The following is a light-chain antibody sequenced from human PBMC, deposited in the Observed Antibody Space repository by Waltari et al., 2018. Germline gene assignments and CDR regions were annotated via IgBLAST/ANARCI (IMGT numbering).Light chain of an antibody. CDR3: SSFTSSSTWV. CDR2: AVN. V-gene: IGLV2-14*01. J-gene: IGLJ3*02. CDR1: SSDFGSQSY. Sequence: QSALTQPASVSGSPGQSITISCTGGSSDFGSQSYVSWYRQDARKAPKLLLSAVNKWPSGVSNRFSGSKSGNTASLTISGLQTEDEADYYCSSFTSSSTWVFGGRTKLTVL.